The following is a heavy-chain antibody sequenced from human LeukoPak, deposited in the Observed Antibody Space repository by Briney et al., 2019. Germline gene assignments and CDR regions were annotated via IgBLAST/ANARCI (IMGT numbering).Heavy chain of an antibody. CDR3: ARRYNWNDEVWFDP. CDR2: INPNGGGT. J-gene: IGHJ5*02. CDR1: GYTFTGYY. D-gene: IGHD1-1*01. Sequence: GASVKVSCKASGYTFTGYYMHWVRQAPGQGLEWMGWINPNGGGTNYVQKFQGRVTMTRDTSISTAYMELSRLRSDDTAVYYCARRYNWNDEVWFDPWGQGTLVTVSS. V-gene: IGHV1-2*02.